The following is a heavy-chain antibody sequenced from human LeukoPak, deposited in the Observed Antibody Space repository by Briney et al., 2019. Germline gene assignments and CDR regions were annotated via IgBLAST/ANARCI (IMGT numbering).Heavy chain of an antibody. Sequence: GESLKISCKGSGYSFTSYWIGWVRQMPGKGLEWMGIIYPGDSDTRYSPSFQGQVTISADKSISTAYLQWSSLKASDTAMYYCARQWRGDNGLYYFDYWGQGTLVTVSS. CDR2: IYPGDSDT. V-gene: IGHV5-51*01. D-gene: IGHD4-17*01. CDR1: GYSFTSYW. J-gene: IGHJ4*02. CDR3: ARQWRGDNGLYYFDY.